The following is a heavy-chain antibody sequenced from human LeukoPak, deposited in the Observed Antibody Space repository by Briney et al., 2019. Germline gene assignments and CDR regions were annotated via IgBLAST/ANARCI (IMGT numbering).Heavy chain of an antibody. Sequence: GGSLRLSCAASGFTFSGYGMHWVRQAPGKGLEWVAFIRYDGSNKYYADSVKGRFTISRDNSKNTLYLQMNSLRAEDTAVYYCAKGVERRYYYGMDVWGQGTTVTVSS. CDR1: GFTFSGYG. V-gene: IGHV3-30*02. CDR3: AKGVERRYYYGMDV. J-gene: IGHJ6*02. CDR2: IRYDGSNK. D-gene: IGHD1-1*01.